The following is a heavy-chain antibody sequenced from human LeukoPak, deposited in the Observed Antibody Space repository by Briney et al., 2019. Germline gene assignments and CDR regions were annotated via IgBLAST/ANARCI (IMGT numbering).Heavy chain of an antibody. CDR2: IYYSGNT. CDR1: GDSISYYY. CDR3: ARVRGYSYDSSDFDY. V-gene: IGHV4-59*01. J-gene: IGHJ4*02. D-gene: IGHD5-18*01. Sequence: PSETLSLTCTVSGDSISYYYWSWIRQPPGKGLEWIGKIYYSGNTNYNPSLKSRVTISVDTSKNQFSLKLSSVTAADTAVYYCARVRGYSYDSSDFDYWGQGALVAVSS.